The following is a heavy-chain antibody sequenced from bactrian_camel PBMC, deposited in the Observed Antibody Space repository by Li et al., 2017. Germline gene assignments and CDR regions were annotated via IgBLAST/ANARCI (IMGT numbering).Heavy chain of an antibody. D-gene: IGHD6*01. Sequence: HVQLVESGGGSVRAGGSLTISCIVTGFIFADGDLGWFRQAPGKNREEVAFIDSPGRTTVAGSAQGRFTIWKDNAKVTLALQMNSLKPEDTAMYYCAALGTGVGMLVRRSPALALPGPGDSGHRL. V-gene: IGHV3S63*01. J-gene: IGHJ4*01. CDR2: IDSPGRT. CDR3: AALGTGVGMLVRRSPALAL. CDR1: GFIFADGD.